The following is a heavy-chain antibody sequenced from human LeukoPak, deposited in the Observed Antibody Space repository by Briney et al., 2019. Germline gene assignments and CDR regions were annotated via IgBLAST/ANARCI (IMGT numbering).Heavy chain of an antibody. J-gene: IGHJ6*03. CDR2: FDPEDGET. CDR3: ATPEYSSSRSYYMDV. CDR1: GYTLTELS. V-gene: IGHV1-24*01. Sequence: ASMKVSCKVSGYTLTELSMHWVRQAPGKGLEWMGGFDPEDGETIYAQKFQGRVTMTEDTSTDTAYMELSSLRSEDTAVYYCATPEYSSSRSYYMDVWGKGTTVTVSS. D-gene: IGHD6-6*01.